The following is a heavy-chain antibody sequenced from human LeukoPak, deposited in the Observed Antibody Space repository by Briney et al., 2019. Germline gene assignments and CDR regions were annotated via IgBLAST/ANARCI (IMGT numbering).Heavy chain of an antibody. CDR2: INHSGST. V-gene: IGHV4-34*01. CDR1: GGSFSGYY. D-gene: IGHD6-19*01. Sequence: PSETLSLTCAVYGGSFSGYYWSWIRQSPGKGVEWIGEINHSGSTNYNPSLKSRVTISVDTSKNQFSLKLSSVTAADTAVYYCARARGSSGWYGGGYYFDYWGQGTLVTVSS. J-gene: IGHJ4*02. CDR3: ARARGSSGWYGGGYYFDY.